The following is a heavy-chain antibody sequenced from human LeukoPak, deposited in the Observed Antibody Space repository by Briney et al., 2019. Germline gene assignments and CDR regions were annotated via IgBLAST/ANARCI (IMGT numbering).Heavy chain of an antibody. CDR1: GFTFSSYE. Sequence: PGGSLRLSCAASGFTFSSYEMNWVRQAPGKGLEWVSYISSSGSTIYYADSVKGRFTISRDNAKNSLYLQMNSLRAEDTAVYYCARDKGVRGSVVYGMDVWGKGTTVTVSS. CDR2: ISSSGSTI. V-gene: IGHV3-48*03. J-gene: IGHJ6*04. D-gene: IGHD3-10*01. CDR3: ARDKGVRGSVVYGMDV.